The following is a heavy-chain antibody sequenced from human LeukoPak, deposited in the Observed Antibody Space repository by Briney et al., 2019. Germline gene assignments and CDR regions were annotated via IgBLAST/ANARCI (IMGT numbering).Heavy chain of an antibody. Sequence: ASVKVSCKASGYTFTGYYMHWVRQAPGQGLEWMGWINTNTGNPTYAQGFTGRFVFSLDTSVSTAYLQISSLKAEDTAVYYCARAGKNSWYLSGGPADYWGQGTLVTVSS. V-gene: IGHV7-4-1*02. CDR1: GYTFTGYY. CDR2: INTNTGNP. CDR3: ARAGKNSWYLSGGPADY. J-gene: IGHJ4*02. D-gene: IGHD6-13*01.